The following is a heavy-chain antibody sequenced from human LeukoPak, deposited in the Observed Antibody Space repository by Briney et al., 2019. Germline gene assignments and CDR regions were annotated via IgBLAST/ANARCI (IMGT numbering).Heavy chain of an antibody. V-gene: IGHV3-21*01. CDR3: GRVKEASAFDI. D-gene: IGHD5-12*01. CDR2: VSSSGRHM. J-gene: IGHJ3*02. Sequence: GGSLRLSCAASGFTFSSYGMSWVRQAPGKGLEWVSSVSSSGRHMYYADSVKGRFTISRDNAKNSLYLQMNSLRAEDTAVYYCGRVKEASAFDIWGQGTMVTVSS. CDR1: GFTFSSYG.